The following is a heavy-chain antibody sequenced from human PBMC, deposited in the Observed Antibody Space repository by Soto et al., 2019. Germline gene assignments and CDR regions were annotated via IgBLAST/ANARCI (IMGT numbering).Heavy chain of an antibody. Sequence: TSETLSLTCTVSGGSISSYYWSWIRQPPGKGLEWIGYIYYSGSTNYNPSLKSRVTISVDTSKNQFSLKLSSVTAADTAVYYCAMVLNNWNYGSSYYYYYMDVWGKGTTVTVSS. CDR1: GGSISSYY. CDR2: IYYSGST. D-gene: IGHD1-7*01. V-gene: IGHV4-59*08. CDR3: AMVLNNWNYGSSYYYYYMDV. J-gene: IGHJ6*03.